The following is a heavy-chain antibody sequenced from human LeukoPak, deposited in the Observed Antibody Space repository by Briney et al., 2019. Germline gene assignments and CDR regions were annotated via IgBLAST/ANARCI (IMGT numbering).Heavy chain of an antibody. J-gene: IGHJ4*02. CDR1: GYTVTVYY. Sequence: ASVKVSCKSSGYTVTVYYMHWVRQAPGQGLEWIGLSNPNSGGTNYAQKFQGRVTMTRDTSISTAYMELSRLRSDDTAVYYCARTVMVRGVIADPFDYWGQGTLVTVSS. V-gene: IGHV1-2*02. CDR2: SNPNSGGT. CDR3: ARTVMVRGVIADPFDY. D-gene: IGHD3-10*01.